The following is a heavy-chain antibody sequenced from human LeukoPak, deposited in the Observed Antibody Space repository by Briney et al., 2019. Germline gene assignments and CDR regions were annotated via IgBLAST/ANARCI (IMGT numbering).Heavy chain of an antibody. CDR2: FSSSSSTI. J-gene: IGHJ6*03. CDR3: ARGTVTTVSYYYYYMDV. Sequence: GGSLRLSCAASGFTFSSYSMNWVRQAPGKGLEWVSYFSSSSSTIYYADSVKGRFTISRDNAKNSLYLQMNSLRAEDTAVYYCARGTVTTVSYYYYYMDVWGKGTTVTVSS. D-gene: IGHD4-17*01. V-gene: IGHV3-48*01. CDR1: GFTFSSYS.